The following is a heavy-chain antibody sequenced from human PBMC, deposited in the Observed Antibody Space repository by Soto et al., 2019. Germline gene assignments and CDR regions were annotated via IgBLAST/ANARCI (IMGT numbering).Heavy chain of an antibody. D-gene: IGHD3-10*01. Sequence: QVQLVQSGAEVKKPGSSVKVSCKASGGTFSSYTISWVRQAPGQGLEWMGRIIPILGIANYAQKFQGRVTITADKSTSTAYMELSSLRSEDTAVYYCARGPTMVRGVMDVWGQGTTVTVSS. CDR2: IIPILGIA. CDR1: GGTFSSYT. V-gene: IGHV1-69*02. J-gene: IGHJ6*02. CDR3: ARGPTMVRGVMDV.